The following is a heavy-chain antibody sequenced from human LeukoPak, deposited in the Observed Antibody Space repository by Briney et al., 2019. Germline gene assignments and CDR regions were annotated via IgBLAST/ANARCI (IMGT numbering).Heavy chain of an antibody. CDR2: INAGNGNT. D-gene: IGHD5-12*01. CDR3: ARAEEPNIVATIGGFDY. J-gene: IGHJ4*02. CDR1: GGTFSSYA. V-gene: IGHV1-3*03. Sequence: ASVKVSCKASGGTFSSYAISWVRQAPGQGLEWMGWINAGNGNTKYSQEFQGRVTITRDTSASTAYMELSRLRSEEMAVYYCARAEEPNIVATIGGFDYWGQGTLVTVSS.